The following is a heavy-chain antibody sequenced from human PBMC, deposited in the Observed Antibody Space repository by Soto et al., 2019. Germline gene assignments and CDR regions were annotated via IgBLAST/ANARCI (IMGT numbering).Heavy chain of an antibody. CDR1: GGSISSGPYS. V-gene: IGHV4-39*01. J-gene: IGHJ6*02. CDR2: FHYSGRT. Sequence: SETLSLTCSVSGGSISSGPYSWGWIRQPPGKGLDWIGTFHYSGRTYYSPSLESRVTISVDTSKNQFSLKVSSVTAADTAVFYCARLAGYCSGTSCYGYYGMDVWGQGTTVTVSS. D-gene: IGHD2-2*01. CDR3: ARLAGYCSGTSCYGYYGMDV.